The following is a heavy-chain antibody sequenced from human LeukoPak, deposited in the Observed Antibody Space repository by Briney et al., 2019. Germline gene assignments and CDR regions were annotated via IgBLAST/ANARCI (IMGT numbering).Heavy chain of an antibody. CDR1: GYTFTVCY. CDR2: INPNSGGT. D-gene: IGHD3-10*01. Sequence: ASVKVSCKASGYTFTVCYMHWVRQALAQGLEWMGWINPNSGGTNYAQKFQGWVTMTRDTSISTAYMKLSRLRSDDTAVYYCARGRGGTMVRGEYGMDVWGKGTTVTVPS. J-gene: IGHJ6*04. CDR3: ARGRGGTMVRGEYGMDV. V-gene: IGHV1-2*04.